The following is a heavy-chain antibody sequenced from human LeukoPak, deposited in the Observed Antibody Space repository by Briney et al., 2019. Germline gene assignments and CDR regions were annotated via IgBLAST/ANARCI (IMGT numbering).Heavy chain of an antibody. Sequence: SETLSLTCTVSGYSISSGYYWGWIRQPPGKGLEWIGSIYHSGSTYYNPSLKSRVTISVDTSKNQFSLKLSSVTAADTAVYYCARDREIAVRGDAFDIWGQGTMVTVSS. J-gene: IGHJ3*02. V-gene: IGHV4-38-2*02. D-gene: IGHD6-19*01. CDR3: ARDREIAVRGDAFDI. CDR2: IYHSGST. CDR1: GYSISSGYY.